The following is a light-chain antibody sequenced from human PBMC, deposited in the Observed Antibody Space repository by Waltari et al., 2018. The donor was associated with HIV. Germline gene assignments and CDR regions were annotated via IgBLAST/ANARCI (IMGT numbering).Light chain of an antibody. V-gene: IGKV1D-13*01. CDR1: QAISTS. CDR3: QQYKNFPIT. J-gene: IGKJ5*01. CDR2: DVS. Sequence: AIHLTQSPSSLSASLGDRVTLTCRARQAISTSLAWYQQRPGSPPKLLIYDVSSLDRGVPSRFSGSGFDTHFTLTSNGLRAEDFATYHCQQYKNFPITFGRGTRLEIK.